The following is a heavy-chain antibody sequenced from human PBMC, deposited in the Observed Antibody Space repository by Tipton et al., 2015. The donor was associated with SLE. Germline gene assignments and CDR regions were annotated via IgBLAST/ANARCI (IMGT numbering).Heavy chain of an antibody. Sequence: TLSLTCTVSGDSVSSHYWNWVRQAPGKGLEWIGYVYYGGTTNYNPSLKSRVTISIDASKKQVSLRLSSVTAADTAVYYCASSPGVTLFRVVTYFDLWGQGILVTVSS. CDR1: GDSVSSHY. CDR2: VYYGGTT. CDR3: ASSPGVTLFRVVTYFDL. V-gene: IGHV4-59*02. J-gene: IGHJ4*02. D-gene: IGHD3-3*01.